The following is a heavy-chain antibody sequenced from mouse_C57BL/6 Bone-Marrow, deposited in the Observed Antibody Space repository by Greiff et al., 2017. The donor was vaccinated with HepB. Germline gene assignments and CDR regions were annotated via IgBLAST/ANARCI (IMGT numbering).Heavy chain of an antibody. D-gene: IGHD1-1*01. J-gene: IGHJ4*01. CDR3: ARLATTVVAPAMDY. Sequence: VQRQQSGAELARPGASVKLSCKASGYTFTSYGISWVKQRTGQGLEWIGEIYPRSGNTYYNEKFKGKATLTADKSSSTAYMELRSLTSEDSAVYFCARLATTVVAPAMDYWGQGTSVTVSS. V-gene: IGHV1-81*01. CDR2: IYPRSGNT. CDR1: GYTFTSYG.